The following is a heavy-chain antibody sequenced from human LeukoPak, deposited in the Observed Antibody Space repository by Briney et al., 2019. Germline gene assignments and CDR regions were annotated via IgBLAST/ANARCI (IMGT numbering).Heavy chain of an antibody. CDR3: ARGRRGIAAAGPPGRFDY. CDR1: GGSISSGSYY. J-gene: IGHJ4*02. V-gene: IGHV4-61*02. D-gene: IGHD6-13*01. Sequence: SETLSLTCTVSGGSISSGSYYWSWIRQPAGKGLEWIGRIYTSGSTNYNPSLKSRVTISVDTSKNQFSLKLSSVTAADTAVYYCARGRRGIAAAGPPGRFDYWGQGTLVTVSS. CDR2: IYTSGST.